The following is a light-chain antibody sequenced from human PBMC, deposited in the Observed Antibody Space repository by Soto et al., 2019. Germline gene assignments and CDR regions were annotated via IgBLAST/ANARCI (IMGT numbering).Light chain of an antibody. V-gene: IGKV1-13*02. Sequence: AIQLTQSPSSLSAYVRDKDTNTFRASQGISSALAWYQQKPGKAPKLLIYDASSLESGVPSRFSGSGSGTDFTLTISSLQPEDFATYYCQQFNSYPQTFGQGTKVDIK. CDR1: QGISSA. CDR3: QQFNSYPQT. J-gene: IGKJ1*01. CDR2: DAS.